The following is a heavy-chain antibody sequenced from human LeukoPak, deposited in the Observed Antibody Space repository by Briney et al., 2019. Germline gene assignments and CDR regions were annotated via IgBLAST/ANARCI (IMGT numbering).Heavy chain of an antibody. J-gene: IGHJ4*02. V-gene: IGHV3-33*01. CDR2: IYYDASKK. CDR3: ATDRGLSYFDY. D-gene: IGHD2-21*01. CDR1: GLRFSSYG. Sequence: GGSLRLSCAASGLRFSSYGMHWVRQSPGKGLEWVAIIYYDASKKYYADSVEGRFTLSRDNSKNTLFLQTNSLRAEDTAVYYCATDRGLSYFDYWGRGTLVTVSS.